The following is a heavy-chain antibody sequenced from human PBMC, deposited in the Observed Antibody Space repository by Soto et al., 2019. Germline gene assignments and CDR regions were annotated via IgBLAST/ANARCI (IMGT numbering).Heavy chain of an antibody. CDR2: IYWDDDK. CDR1: GFSLTTRGVG. D-gene: IGHD3-16*01. CDR3: AHIPNYYQYDWFDP. J-gene: IGHJ5*02. V-gene: IGHV2-5*02. Sequence: QITLKESGPTLVKPTQTLTLTCTFSGFSLTTRGVGVSWIRQPPGKALECLALIYWDDDKRYSPSLQSRLSITKDTSKNQVVLTMTNEDPVDTATYYCAHIPNYYQYDWFDPWGQGTPVSVSS.